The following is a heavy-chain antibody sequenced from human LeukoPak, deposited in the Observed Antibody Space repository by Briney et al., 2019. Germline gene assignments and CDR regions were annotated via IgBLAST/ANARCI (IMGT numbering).Heavy chain of an antibody. Sequence: SVKVSCKASGGTFSSYTISWVRQAPGRGLEWMGRIIPILGIANYAQKFQGRVTITADKSTSTAYMELSSLRSEDTAVYYCARAYSSSSGGGMDVWGQGTTVTVSS. J-gene: IGHJ6*02. D-gene: IGHD6-6*01. V-gene: IGHV1-69*02. CDR2: IIPILGIA. CDR1: GGTFSSYT. CDR3: ARAYSSSSGGGMDV.